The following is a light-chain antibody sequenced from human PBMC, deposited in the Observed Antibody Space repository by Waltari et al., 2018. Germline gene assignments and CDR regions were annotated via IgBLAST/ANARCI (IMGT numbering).Light chain of an antibody. CDR1: STDVRVYNY. Sequence: QSALTQPASVSGSPGQSITISCTATSTDVRVYNYVSWYQKHPGKAPKIMIYDVSNRPSGVSNRFSGSKSGNTASLTISGLQAEDEAEYYCSSHTSNSVVVFGGGTKLTVL. V-gene: IGLV2-14*03. CDR3: SSHTSNSVVV. J-gene: IGLJ2*01. CDR2: DVS.